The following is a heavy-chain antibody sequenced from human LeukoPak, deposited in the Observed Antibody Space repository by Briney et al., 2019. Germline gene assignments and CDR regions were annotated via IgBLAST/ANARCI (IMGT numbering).Heavy chain of an antibody. J-gene: IGHJ4*02. V-gene: IGHV1-69*01. CDR3: GREEPCSGGSCYYFDY. CDR2: IIPIFGTA. CDR1: GGTFSSYA. Sequence: SVKVSCKASGGTFSSYAISWVRQAPGQGLEWMGGIIPIFGTANYAQKFQGRVTITADESMSTAYMELSSLRSEDTAVYYCGREEPCSGGSCYYFDYWGQGTLVTVSS. D-gene: IGHD2-15*01.